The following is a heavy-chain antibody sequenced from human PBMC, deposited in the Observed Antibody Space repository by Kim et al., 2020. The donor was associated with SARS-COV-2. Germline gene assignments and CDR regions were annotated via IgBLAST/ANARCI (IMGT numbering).Heavy chain of an antibody. J-gene: IGHJ4*02. Sequence: GGSLRLSCAASGFTFSSYAMSWVRQAPGKGLEWVSAISGSGGSTYYADSVKGRFTISRDNSKNTLYLQMNSLRAEDTAVYYCAKVVESSWSSPYFDYWGQGTLVTVSS. V-gene: IGHV3-23*01. CDR2: ISGSGGST. D-gene: IGHD6-13*01. CDR1: GFTFSSYA. CDR3: AKVVESSWSSPYFDY.